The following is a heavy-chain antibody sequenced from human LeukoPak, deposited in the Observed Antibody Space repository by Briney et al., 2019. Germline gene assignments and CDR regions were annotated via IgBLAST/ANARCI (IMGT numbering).Heavy chain of an antibody. V-gene: IGHV4-4*07. J-gene: IGHJ6*03. Sequence: SETLSLTCTVSGGSISSYYWSWIRQPAGKGLEWIGRIYTSGSTNYNPSLKSRVTMSVDTSKNQFPLKLSSVTAADTAVYYCARDLRGVHYYHYMDVWGKGTTVTVSS. D-gene: IGHD3-10*01. CDR2: IYTSGST. CDR3: ARDLRGVHYYHYMDV. CDR1: GGSISSYY.